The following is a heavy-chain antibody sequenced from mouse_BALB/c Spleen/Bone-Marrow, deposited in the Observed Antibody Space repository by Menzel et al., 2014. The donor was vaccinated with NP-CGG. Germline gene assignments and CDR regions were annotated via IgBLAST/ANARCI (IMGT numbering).Heavy chain of an antibody. CDR3: AFRSLYGVYAMDY. CDR1: GFTFSDAW. CDR2: IRSKANNHAT. Sequence: EVKVVESGGGLVQPGGSMKLSCAASGFTFSDAWMDWVRQSPEKGLEWVAEIRSKANNHATYYAESVKGRFTISRDDSKRSVYLRMNRLRAEDTGIYCCAFRSLYGVYAMDYWGQGTTVTVSS. D-gene: IGHD6-1*01. J-gene: IGHJ4*01. V-gene: IGHV6-6*01.